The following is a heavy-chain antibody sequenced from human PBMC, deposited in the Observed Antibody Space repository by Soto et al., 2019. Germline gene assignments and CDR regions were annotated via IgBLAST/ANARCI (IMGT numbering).Heavy chain of an antibody. J-gene: IGHJ4*02. CDR3: ARDLEDCSGGSCPASYY. Sequence: QVQLVQSGAEVKKPGSSVKVSCKASGGTFSSYAISWVRQAPGQGLEWMGGIIPIFGTANYAQKFQGRVTITADESTSTAYMELSSLRSEDTAVYYCARDLEDCSGGSCPASYYWGQGTLVTVSS. CDR2: IIPIFGTA. CDR1: GGTFSSYA. V-gene: IGHV1-69*12. D-gene: IGHD2-15*01.